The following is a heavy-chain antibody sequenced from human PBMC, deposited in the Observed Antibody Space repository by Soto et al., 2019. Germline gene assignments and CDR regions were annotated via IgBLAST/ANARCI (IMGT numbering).Heavy chain of an antibody. D-gene: IGHD3-10*01. J-gene: IGHJ3*02. CDR1: GYSFTSYW. CDR3: ARQRNYYGSGSATHDAFDI. V-gene: IGHV5-51*01. CDR2: IYPGDSDT. Sequence: PGESLKISCKGSGYSFTSYWISWVRQMPGKGLEWMGIIYPGDSDTRYSLSFQGQVTISADKSISTAYLQWSSLKASDTAMYYCARQRNYYGSGSATHDAFDIWGQGTMVTVSS.